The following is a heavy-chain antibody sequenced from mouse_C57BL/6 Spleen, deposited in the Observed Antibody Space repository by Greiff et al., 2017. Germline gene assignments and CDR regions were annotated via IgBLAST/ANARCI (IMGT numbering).Heavy chain of an antibody. CDR1: GYTFTDYK. V-gene: IGHV1-18*01. CDR3: ARGFAY. J-gene: IGHJ3*01. Sequence: VQLKESGPELVKPGASVKISCKASGYTFTDYKMDWVKQSHGKSLEWIGEINPNNGGTIYNQKFKGKATLTVDKSSSTAYMELRSLTSEDTAVYYCARGFAYWGQGTLVTVSA. CDR2: INPNNGGT.